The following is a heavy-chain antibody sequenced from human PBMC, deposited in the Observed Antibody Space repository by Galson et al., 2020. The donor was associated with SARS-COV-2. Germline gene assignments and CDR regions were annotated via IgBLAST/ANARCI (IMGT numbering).Heavy chain of an antibody. J-gene: IGHJ4*02. CDR3: AKEPLTQWELHGNYFDS. CDR2: ISWDGATT. V-gene: IGHV3-43*01. CDR1: GFTFDDYS. Sequence: GESLKISCAASGFTFDDYSMHWVRQAPGKGLEWVSIISWDGATTYYADSVKGRFTVSRDNRRNSLYLQMNSLRTDDTALYYCAKEPLTQWELHGNYFDSWGQGTLVTVSS. D-gene: IGHD1-26*01.